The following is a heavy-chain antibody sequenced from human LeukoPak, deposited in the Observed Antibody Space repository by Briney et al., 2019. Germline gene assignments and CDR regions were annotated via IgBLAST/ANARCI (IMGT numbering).Heavy chain of an antibody. D-gene: IGHD3-22*01. Sequence: GGSLRLSCAGSGFILRTHWMSWVRQAPGKGLEWVASINQGGGDTYYVESVKGRFTISRDNAMNSFFLQMNSLRAEDTAVYYCAKEYDSSGYNNWFDPWGQGTLVTVSS. J-gene: IGHJ5*02. CDR1: GFILRTHW. CDR3: AKEYDSSGYNNWFDP. CDR2: INQGGGDT. V-gene: IGHV3-7*01.